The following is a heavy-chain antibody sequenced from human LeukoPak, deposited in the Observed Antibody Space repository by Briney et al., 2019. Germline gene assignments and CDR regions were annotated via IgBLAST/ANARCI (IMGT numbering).Heavy chain of an antibody. CDR1: GFTFDDYG. Sequence: GGSLRLSCAASGFTFDDYGMSWVRQAPGKGLEWASGINWNGGSTGYADSVKGRFTISRDNAKNSLYLQMNSLRAEDTALYYCARGVGHDILTGYFDYWGQGTLVTVSS. CDR3: ARGVGHDILTGYFDY. CDR2: INWNGGST. V-gene: IGHV3-20*04. D-gene: IGHD3-9*01. J-gene: IGHJ4*02.